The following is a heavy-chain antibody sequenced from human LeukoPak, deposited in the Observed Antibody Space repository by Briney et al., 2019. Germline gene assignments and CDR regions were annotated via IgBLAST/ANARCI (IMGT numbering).Heavy chain of an antibody. CDR1: GFTFSTYW. D-gene: IGHD1-26*01. Sequence: GGSLRLSCAASGFTFSTYWMTWIRQAPGKGPEWVANIEEDGSATYYVDSVKGRFTISRDNAKKSLYLQMNSLRAEGTAVYYCARDSRWYNGRYYDEGIDYWGQGTLVTVSS. V-gene: IGHV3-7*01. J-gene: IGHJ4*02. CDR3: ARDSRWYNGRYYDEGIDY. CDR2: IEEDGSAT.